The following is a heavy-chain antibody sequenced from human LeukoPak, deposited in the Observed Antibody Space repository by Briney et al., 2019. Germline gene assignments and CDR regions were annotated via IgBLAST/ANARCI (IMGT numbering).Heavy chain of an antibody. CDR3: ATHALGSSYYFDY. V-gene: IGHV1-24*01. J-gene: IGHJ4*02. Sequence: ASVKVSCTVSGYTLTELSMHWVRQAPGKGLEWMGGFDPEDGETIYAQKFQGGVTMTEDTSTDTAYMELSSLRSEDTAVYYCATHALGSSYYFDYWGQGTLVTVSS. CDR2: FDPEDGET. CDR1: GYTLTELS. D-gene: IGHD7-27*01.